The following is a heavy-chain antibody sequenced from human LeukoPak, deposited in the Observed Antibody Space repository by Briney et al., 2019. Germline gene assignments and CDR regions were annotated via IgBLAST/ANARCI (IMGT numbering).Heavy chain of an antibody. CDR2: IYSGGST. D-gene: IGHD1-1*01. CDR1: GFIVNSNY. J-gene: IGHJ3*02. Sequence: GGSLRLSCAASGFIVNSNYMSWVRQAPGKGLEWVSVIYSGGSTDYADSVKGRFTLSRDNSKNTLYLQMNSLRVEDTAVYYCAKDPQLGAFDIWGQGTMVTVSS. CDR3: AKDPQLGAFDI. V-gene: IGHV3-53*01.